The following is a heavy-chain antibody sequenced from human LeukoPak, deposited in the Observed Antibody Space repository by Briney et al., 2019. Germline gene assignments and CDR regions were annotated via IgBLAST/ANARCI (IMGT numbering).Heavy chain of an antibody. CDR1: GGSISSGSYY. CDR2: IYTSGST. Sequence: SSETLSLTCTVSGGSISSGSYYWSWIRQPAGKGLEWIRRIYTSGSTNYNPSLKSRVTISVDTSKNQFSLKLSSVTAADTAVYYCAREYSSGWDYFDYWGQGTLVTVSS. D-gene: IGHD6-19*01. J-gene: IGHJ4*02. V-gene: IGHV4-61*02. CDR3: AREYSSGWDYFDY.